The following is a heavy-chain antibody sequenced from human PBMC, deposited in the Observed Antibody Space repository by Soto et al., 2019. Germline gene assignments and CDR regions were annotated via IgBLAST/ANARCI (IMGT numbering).Heavy chain of an antibody. D-gene: IGHD1-26*01. CDR3: ARLGWENYYYGMDV. CDR1: GYSFTSYW. CDR2: IYPGASDT. V-gene: IGHV5-51*01. J-gene: IGHJ6*02. Sequence: GEPQKISCKGSGYSFTSYWIGWVRQKHGKGLEWMGIIYPGASDTSYSPSFQGQVTISADKSISTAYLQWSSLKASDTAMYYCARLGWENYYYGMDVCGQGTTVTVSS.